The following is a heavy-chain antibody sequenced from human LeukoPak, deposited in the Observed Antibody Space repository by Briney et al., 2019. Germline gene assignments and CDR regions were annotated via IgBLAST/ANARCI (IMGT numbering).Heavy chain of an antibody. D-gene: IGHD3-10*01. CDR3: AKEHYYGSGSYPNWFDP. Sequence: GGSLRLSCAASGFTFYDYAMHWVRQAPGKGLEWVSGISWNSGSIGYADSVKGRFTISRDNAKNSLYLQMNSLRAEDTALYYCAKEHYYGSGSYPNWFDPWGQGTLVTVSS. J-gene: IGHJ5*02. CDR2: ISWNSGSI. V-gene: IGHV3-9*01. CDR1: GFTFYDYA.